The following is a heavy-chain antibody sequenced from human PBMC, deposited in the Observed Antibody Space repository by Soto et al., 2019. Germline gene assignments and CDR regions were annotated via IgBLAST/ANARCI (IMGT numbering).Heavy chain of an antibody. CDR3: ARARVAARPYFDY. CDR2: ISYDGSHK. CDR1: GFTFSNYA. V-gene: IGHV3-30-3*01. J-gene: IGHJ4*02. D-gene: IGHD6-6*01. Sequence: QVQLVKSGGGVVQSGRSLRLSCAASGFTFSNYAMHWVHQAPGKGLEWVAVISYDGSHKSNADSVKGRITISTDNSKHTLYLEMNSLRTEDTAVYYSARARVAARPYFDYWGQGTLLTVSS.